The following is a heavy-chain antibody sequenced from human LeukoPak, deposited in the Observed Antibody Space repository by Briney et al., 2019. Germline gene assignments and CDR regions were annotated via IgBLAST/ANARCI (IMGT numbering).Heavy chain of an antibody. V-gene: IGHV3-23*01. CDR3: AKDVGSGYDPYYFDY. CDR1: GFTFSSYA. D-gene: IGHD5-12*01. J-gene: IGHJ4*02. CDR2: ISGSGGST. Sequence: PGGSLRLSCAASGFTFSSYAMSWVRQAPGKGLEWVSAISGSGGSTYYADPVKGRFTISRDNSKNTLYLQMNSLRAEDTAVYYCAKDVGSGYDPYYFDYWGQGTLVTVSS.